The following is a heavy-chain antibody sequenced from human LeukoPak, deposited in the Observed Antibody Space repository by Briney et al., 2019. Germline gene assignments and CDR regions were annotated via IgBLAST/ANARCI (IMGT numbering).Heavy chain of an antibody. CDR1: GFTFSDYY. Sequence: GGSLRLSCAASGFTFSDYYISWLRQAPGKGLEWVSYISTSGGTIYYADSVKGRFTSSRDNANNLLYLQKNSLRAEDTAVYYCAREGTRRGNDAFDIWGQGTMVTVSS. V-gene: IGHV3-11*04. D-gene: IGHD3-10*01. J-gene: IGHJ3*02. CDR2: ISTSGGTI. CDR3: AREGTRRGNDAFDI.